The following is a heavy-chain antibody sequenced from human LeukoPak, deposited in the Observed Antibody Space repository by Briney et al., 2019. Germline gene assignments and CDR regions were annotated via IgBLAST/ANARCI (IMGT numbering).Heavy chain of an antibody. CDR2: TYYRSKWYN. CDR3: ARDESRNYYDSSGYFDY. Sequence: SQTLSLTCAISGDSVSSNSVTWNWIRQSPSRGLEWLGRTYYRSKWYNDYAVSVKSRITINPDTSKNQFSLQLNSVTPEDTAVYYCARDESRNYYDSSGYFDYWGQGTLVTASS. V-gene: IGHV6-1*01. CDR1: GDSVSSNSVT. J-gene: IGHJ4*02. D-gene: IGHD3-22*01.